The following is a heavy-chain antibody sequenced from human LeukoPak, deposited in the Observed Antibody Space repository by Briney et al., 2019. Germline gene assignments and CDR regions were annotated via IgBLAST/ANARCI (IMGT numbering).Heavy chain of an antibody. Sequence: GGSLRLFCAASGFTFSTFWMTWVRQAPGKGLEWVANINQGGSEKYYVDSVKGRFTISRDNANNSLYLQMNNLRAEDTAVYYCARDGGWYGSAYWGQGTLVTVSS. CDR2: INQGGSEK. J-gene: IGHJ4*02. V-gene: IGHV3-7*03. D-gene: IGHD6-19*01. CDR3: ARDGGWYGSAY. CDR1: GFTFSTFW.